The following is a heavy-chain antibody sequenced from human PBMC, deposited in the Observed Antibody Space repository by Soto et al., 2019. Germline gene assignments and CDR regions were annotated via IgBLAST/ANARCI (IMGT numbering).Heavy chain of an antibody. Sequence: QVQLVQSGAEVKKPGASVKVSCKASGYIFTSYGINWVRQAPGQGLEWMGWMSGYNGDTQYAQKLQGRVTMTTDTSTSTAYMELRSLRSDDTAVYYCARSGSGAAYYYYGLDAWGQGTTVTVSS. J-gene: IGHJ6*02. CDR2: MSGYNGDT. CDR3: ARSGSGAAYYYYGLDA. V-gene: IGHV1-18*04. D-gene: IGHD6-25*01. CDR1: GYIFTSYG.